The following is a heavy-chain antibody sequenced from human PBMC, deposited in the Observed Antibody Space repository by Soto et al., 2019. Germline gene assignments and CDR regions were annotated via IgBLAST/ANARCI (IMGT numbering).Heavy chain of an antibody. Sequence: PSETLSLTCAVYGGSFSGYYWSWIRQPPGRGLEWIGEINHSGSTNYNPSLKSRVTISVDTSKNQFSLKLSSVTAADTAVYYCARSLEGFGDPYYYYYMAVWGKGTTVTVPS. V-gene: IGHV4-34*01. J-gene: IGHJ6*03. CDR3: ARSLEGFGDPYYYYYMAV. CDR1: GGSFSGYY. D-gene: IGHD3-10*01. CDR2: INHSGST.